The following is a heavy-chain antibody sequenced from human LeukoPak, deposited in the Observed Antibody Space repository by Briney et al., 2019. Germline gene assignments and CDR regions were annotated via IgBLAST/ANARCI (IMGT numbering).Heavy chain of an antibody. Sequence: GGSLRLSCAASGFTFSDYYMSWIRQAPGKGLEWVSYISSSGSTIYYADSVKGRFTISRDNAKNSLYLQMNSLRAEDTAVYYCASRYCSSTSCYPAGRYYYYYYGMDVWGQGTTVTVSS. V-gene: IGHV3-11*01. CDR2: ISSSGSTI. CDR1: GFTFSDYY. CDR3: ASRYCSSTSCYPAGRYYYYYYGMDV. D-gene: IGHD2-2*01. J-gene: IGHJ6*02.